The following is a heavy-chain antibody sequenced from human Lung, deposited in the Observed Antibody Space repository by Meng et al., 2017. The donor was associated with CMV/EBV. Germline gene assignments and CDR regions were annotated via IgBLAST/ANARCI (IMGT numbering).Heavy chain of an antibody. D-gene: IGHD1-26*01. CDR3: ASGRGSYHYFDY. V-gene: IGHV1-18*01. CDR1: GYTVTSYG. J-gene: IGHJ4*02. Sequence: WKAAGYTVTSYGISWVRQAPGQGLEWMGWISDYKGKKNYEQKLQGRVTMTTDTSTSTAYMELRSLRSDDTAVYYCASGRGSYHYFDYWGQGTLVTVSS. CDR2: ISDYKGKK.